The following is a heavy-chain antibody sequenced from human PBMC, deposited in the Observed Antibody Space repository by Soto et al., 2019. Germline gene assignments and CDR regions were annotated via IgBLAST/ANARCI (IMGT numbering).Heavy chain of an antibody. CDR1: GGTFSSYA. CDR2: IIPIFGTA. J-gene: IGHJ6*02. Sequence: QVQLVQSGAEVKKPGSSVKVSCKASGGTFSSYAISWVRQAPGQGLEWMGGIIPIFGTANYAQKSQGRVTITADESTSTAYMELSSLRSEDTAVYYCARVDIVVVPAAMHYYYGMDVWGQGTTVTVSS. D-gene: IGHD2-2*01. V-gene: IGHV1-69*01. CDR3: ARVDIVVVPAAMHYYYGMDV.